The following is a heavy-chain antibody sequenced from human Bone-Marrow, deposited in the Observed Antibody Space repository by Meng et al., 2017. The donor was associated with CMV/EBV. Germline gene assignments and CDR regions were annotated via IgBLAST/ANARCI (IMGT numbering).Heavy chain of an antibody. J-gene: IGHJ4*02. Sequence: GESLKISCAASGFTFSSYAMHWVRQAPGKGLEWVAVISYDGSNKYYADSVKGRFTISRDNSKNTLYLQMNGLRAEDTAVYYCARDAASMVRGVMGYWGQGALVTVSS. CDR3: ARDAASMVRGVMGY. CDR2: ISYDGSNK. V-gene: IGHV3-30*04. D-gene: IGHD3-10*01. CDR1: GFTFSSYA.